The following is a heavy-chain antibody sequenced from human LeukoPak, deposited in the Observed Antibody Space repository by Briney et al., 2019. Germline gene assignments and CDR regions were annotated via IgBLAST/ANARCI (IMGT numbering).Heavy chain of an antibody. D-gene: IGHD5-12*01. Sequence: SETLSLTCTVSGGSISNYYWNWLRQPPGKGLEWIGYIYYSGSTKYDPSLKSRVTMSLDTSKKQFSLRLTSVTAADTAVYYCARGFDSKSTYFDYWGLGTLVTVSS. CDR2: IYYSGST. CDR3: ARGFDSKSTYFDY. V-gene: IGHV4-59*01. CDR1: GGSISNYY. J-gene: IGHJ4*02.